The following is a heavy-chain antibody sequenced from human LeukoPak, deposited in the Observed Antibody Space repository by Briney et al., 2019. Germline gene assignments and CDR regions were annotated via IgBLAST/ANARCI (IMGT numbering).Heavy chain of an antibody. Sequence: PGGSLRLSCAASGFSFSSYRMTWVRQAPGKGLEWVANMNQDGSEKNYVDSVKGRFTISRDNAKNSLYLQMNSLRVEDTAVYNCARDRDSSSWWDHWGQGTLVIVSS. V-gene: IGHV3-7*01. CDR3: ARDRDSSSWWDH. CDR1: GFSFSSYR. CDR2: MNQDGSEK. D-gene: IGHD6-13*01. J-gene: IGHJ5*02.